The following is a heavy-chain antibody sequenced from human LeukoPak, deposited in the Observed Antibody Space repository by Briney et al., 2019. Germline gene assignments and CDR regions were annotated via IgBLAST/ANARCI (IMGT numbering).Heavy chain of an antibody. CDR1: GFTFSSYA. D-gene: IGHD6-19*01. J-gene: IGHJ4*02. CDR2: ISYDGSNK. V-gene: IGHV3-30-3*01. Sequence: GGSLRLSCAASGFTFSSYAMHWVRQAPGKGLEWVAVISYDGSNKYYADSVRGRFTISRDNSKNTLYLQMNSLRAEDTAVYYCARDLAVAGAGGTWGQGTLVTVSS. CDR3: ARDLAVAGAGGT.